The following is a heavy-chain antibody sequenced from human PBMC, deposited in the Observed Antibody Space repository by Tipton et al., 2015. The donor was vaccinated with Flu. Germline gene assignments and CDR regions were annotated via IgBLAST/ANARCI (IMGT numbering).Heavy chain of an antibody. CDR3: ARGIMVADYYYYYMDV. V-gene: IGHV1-69*06. D-gene: IGHD2-21*01. CDR2: IIPIFGTA. J-gene: IGHJ6*03. CDR1: GGTFSSYA. Sequence: QSGPEVKKPGSSVKVSCKASGGTFSSYAISWVRQAPGQGLEWMGGIIPIFGTANYAQKFQGRVTITADKSTSTAYMELSSLRSEDTAVYYCARGIMVADYYYYYMDVWGKGTTVTVSS.